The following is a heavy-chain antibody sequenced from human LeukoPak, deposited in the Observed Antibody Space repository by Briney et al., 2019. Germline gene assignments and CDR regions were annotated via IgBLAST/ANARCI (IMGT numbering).Heavy chain of an antibody. CDR3: AKDLTPPDYYYDSSGYYGAFDY. J-gene: IGHJ4*02. D-gene: IGHD3-22*01. V-gene: IGHV3-23*01. CDR2: ISGSGGST. CDR1: GFTFSSYA. Sequence: PGGSLRLSCAASGFTFSSYAMSWVRQAPGKGLEWVSAISGSGGSTYYADSVKGRFTISRDNSKNTLYLQMNSLRAEDTAVYYCAKDLTPPDYYYDSSGYYGAFDYWGQGTLVTVSS.